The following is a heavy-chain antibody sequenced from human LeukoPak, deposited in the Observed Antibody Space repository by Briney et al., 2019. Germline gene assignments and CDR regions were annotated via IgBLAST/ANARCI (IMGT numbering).Heavy chain of an antibody. CDR1: GFTFSSYA. CDR3: AKDWRPDWNFPYYFDY. Sequence: PGGSLRLSCAASGFTFSSYAMSWVRQAPGKGLEWVSAISGSGGSTYYADSVKGRFTISRDNSKNTLYLQMNSLRAEDTAVYYCAKDWRPDWNFPYYFDYWGQGTLVTVSS. J-gene: IGHJ4*02. CDR2: ISGSGGST. D-gene: IGHD1-7*01. V-gene: IGHV3-23*01.